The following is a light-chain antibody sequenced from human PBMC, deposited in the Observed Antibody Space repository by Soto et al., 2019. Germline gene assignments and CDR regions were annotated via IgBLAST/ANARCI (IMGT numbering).Light chain of an antibody. J-gene: IGLJ1*01. CDR2: DVS. V-gene: IGLV2-14*01. CDR3: SSYTSSSTLYV. Sequence: TQPASRSWSPGQSIPISSPGTTRDFGGYNYVSWYQQHPGKAPKLMIYDVSNRPSGVSNRFSGSKSGNTASLTISGLQAEDEADYYCSSYTSSSTLYVFGTGTKVTVL. CDR1: TRDFGGYNY.